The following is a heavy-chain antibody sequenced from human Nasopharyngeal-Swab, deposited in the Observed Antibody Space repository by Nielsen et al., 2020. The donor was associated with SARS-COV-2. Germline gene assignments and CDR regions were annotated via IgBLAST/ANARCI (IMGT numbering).Heavy chain of an antibody. D-gene: IGHD3-3*01. CDR3: ARDGLDYDFWSAYFMDV. Sequence: GGSLRLSCAASGFTFSSYAMSWVRQAPGQGLEWVSIISGSGETTYYADSVNDRFTISRDNAKNSLYLQMNSLRAEDTAVYYCARDGLDYDFWSAYFMDVWGQGTTVTVSS. J-gene: IGHJ6*02. V-gene: IGHV3-23*01. CDR1: GFTFSSYA. CDR2: ISGSGETT.